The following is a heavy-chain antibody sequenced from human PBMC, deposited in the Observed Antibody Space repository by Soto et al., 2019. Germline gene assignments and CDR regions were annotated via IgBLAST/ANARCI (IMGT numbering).Heavy chain of an antibody. J-gene: IGHJ3*02. CDR3: ARRNGVVNHAFDI. CDR1: GGSISSSSYY. D-gene: IGHD2-21*01. Sequence: SETLSLTCTVSGGSISSSSYYWGWIRQPPGKGLEWIGSIYYSGSTYYNPSLKSRVTISVDTSENQFSLKLSSVTAADTAVYYCARRNGVVNHAFDIWGQGTMVTVSS. V-gene: IGHV4-39*01. CDR2: IYYSGST.